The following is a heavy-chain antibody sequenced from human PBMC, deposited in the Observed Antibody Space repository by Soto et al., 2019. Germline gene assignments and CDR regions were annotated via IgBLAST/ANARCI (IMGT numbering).Heavy chain of an antibody. CDR3: ARDAYNSYYFDY. Sequence: ETLSLTCTVSADSMNDHYWSWIRQPPGKGLEWIGYISDSGSTNYNPSLRSRVIISVDTSTKSFSLKMSSVTTADTAVYYCARDAYNSYYFDYWGQGALVTVSS. V-gene: IGHV4-59*11. J-gene: IGHJ4*02. D-gene: IGHD1-1*01. CDR1: ADSMNDHY. CDR2: ISDSGST.